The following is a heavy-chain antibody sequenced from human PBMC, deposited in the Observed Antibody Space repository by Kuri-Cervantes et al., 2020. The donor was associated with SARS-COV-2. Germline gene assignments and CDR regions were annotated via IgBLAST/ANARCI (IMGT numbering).Heavy chain of an antibody. CDR3: AGCYYYDSSGFVANYYYMDV. CDR1: GWSLSDYY. V-gene: IGHV4-34*01. J-gene: IGHJ6*03. CDR2: MYYSGST. Sequence: GSLRLSFAVYGWSLSDYYWSWIRQPPGKGLEWIGSMYYSGSTYYTPSLKSRLTISVDTSKNQFYLKLSSVTAADTAVYYCAGCYYYDSSGFVANYYYMDVWGKGNTVNVSS. D-gene: IGHD3-22*01.